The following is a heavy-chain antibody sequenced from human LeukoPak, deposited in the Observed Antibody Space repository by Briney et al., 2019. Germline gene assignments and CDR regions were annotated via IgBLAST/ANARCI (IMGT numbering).Heavy chain of an antibody. CDR1: GGSFSGYY. J-gene: IGHJ6*04. D-gene: IGHD3-10*01. Sequence: PSETLSLTCAVYGGSFSGYYWSWIRQPPGKGLEWIGEINHSGSTNYNPSLKGRVTISVDTSKNQFSLKLSSVTAADTAVYYCARGHFGYSLDVWGKGTTVTVSS. CDR2: INHSGST. V-gene: IGHV4-34*01. CDR3: ARGHFGYSLDV.